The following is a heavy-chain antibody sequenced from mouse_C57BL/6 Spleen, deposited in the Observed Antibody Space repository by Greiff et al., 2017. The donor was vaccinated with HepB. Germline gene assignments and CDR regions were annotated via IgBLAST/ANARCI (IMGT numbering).Heavy chain of an antibody. Sequence: VKLMESGPGLVAPSQSLSITCTVSGFSLTSYGVHWVRQPPGKGLEWLVVIWSDGSTTYNSALKSRLSISKDNSKSQVFLKMNSLQTDDTAMYYWARHPDYDYDEAWFAYWGQGTLVTVSA. CDR3: ARHPDYDYDEAWFAY. CDR2: IWSDGST. V-gene: IGHV2-6-1*01. CDR1: GFSLTSYG. J-gene: IGHJ3*01. D-gene: IGHD2-4*01.